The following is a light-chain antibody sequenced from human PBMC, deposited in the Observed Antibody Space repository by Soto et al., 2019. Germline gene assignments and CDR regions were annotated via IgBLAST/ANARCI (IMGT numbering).Light chain of an antibody. CDR2: GAS. Sequence: DIQLTQSPPTLSASVGDRVTITCRASQSIRYYLAWYQQMPGKAPKLLIYGASSLQSGVPSRFSGSGSGTELTLTISSLHPDDFATYFCQHHNSYSQTFGQGTKVEIK. V-gene: IGKV1-5*01. J-gene: IGKJ1*01. CDR1: QSIRYY. CDR3: QHHNSYSQT.